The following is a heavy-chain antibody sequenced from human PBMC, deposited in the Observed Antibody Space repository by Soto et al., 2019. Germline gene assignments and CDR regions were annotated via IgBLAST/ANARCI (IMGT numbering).Heavy chain of an antibody. Sequence: PSESLSLTCAVYGVTFSGYYWSWIRQPPGKGLGWIGEINNSGNTNYNPSLKSRVTILVDTSKNQFSLTLSSVTAADTAVYSCANRHGYSSSGYHYYYYCMDVWGQGTKVTVSS. J-gene: IGHJ6*02. D-gene: IGHD6-13*01. CDR2: INNSGNT. CDR3: ANRHGYSSSGYHYYYYCMDV. V-gene: IGHV4-34*08. CDR1: GVTFSGYY.